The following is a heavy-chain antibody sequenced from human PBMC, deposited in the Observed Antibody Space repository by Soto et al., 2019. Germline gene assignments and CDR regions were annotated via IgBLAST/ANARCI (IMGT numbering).Heavy chain of an antibody. CDR1: GFTVSSYG. J-gene: IGHJ6*02. Sequence: GGSLRLSCAASGFTVSSYGMHWVRQAPGKGLEWVALISSHGNNDYYTDSVKGRFTISRDNSKNTLYLQMNRLRVEDTAVYYCAKATVTTGYYYDMDVWGQGTTVTVSS. V-gene: IGHV3-30*18. D-gene: IGHD4-17*01. CDR2: ISSHGNND. CDR3: AKATVTTGYYYDMDV.